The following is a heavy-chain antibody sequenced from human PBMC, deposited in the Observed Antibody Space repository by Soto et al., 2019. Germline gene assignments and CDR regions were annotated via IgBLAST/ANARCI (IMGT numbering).Heavy chain of an antibody. V-gene: IGHV3-13*05. CDR1: GFTFSSYD. Sequence: XGSLRLSCAASGFTFSSYDMHWVRQATGKGLDWVSAIVTAGDPYYPGSVKGRFTISRENAKNSLYLQMNSLRSDDTAVYYCARDSGVGYDSSGYYPVYYYGMDVSGQGTTVTVSS. J-gene: IGHJ6*02. CDR2: IVTAGDP. CDR3: ARDSGVGYDSSGYYPVYYYGMDV. D-gene: IGHD3-22*01.